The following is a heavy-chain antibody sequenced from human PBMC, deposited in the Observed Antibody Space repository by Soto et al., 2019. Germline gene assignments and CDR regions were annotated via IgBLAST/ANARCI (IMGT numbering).Heavy chain of an antibody. CDR2: IIGSGENT. V-gene: IGHV3-23*01. CDR3: AKLGSSTWSPHYYFDY. Sequence: GVPMRLPCAAAGGIFRNYAMGWVSQNPGKGLEWISAIIGSGENTYYIDSVKGRFTISRDNSKNTLYLQMGSLRAEDTAVYYCAKLGSSTWSPHYYFDYWGQGSLVTVSS. D-gene: IGHD6-13*01. CDR1: GGIFRNYA. J-gene: IGHJ4*02.